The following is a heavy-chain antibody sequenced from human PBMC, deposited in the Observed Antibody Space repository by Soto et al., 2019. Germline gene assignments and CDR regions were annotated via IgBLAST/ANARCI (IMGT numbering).Heavy chain of an antibody. CDR2: IYSGGST. Sequence: PGGSLRLSCAASGFTVSSNYMTWVRQAPGKGLEWVSVIYSGGSTSYADSVKGRFTISRDNSKNTLYLEMNSLRVDDTAVYYCARELILSTMDRLRPFDIWGQGTMVTVSS. J-gene: IGHJ3*02. CDR3: ARELILSTMDRLRPFDI. CDR1: GFTVSSNY. V-gene: IGHV3-66*01. D-gene: IGHD4-17*01.